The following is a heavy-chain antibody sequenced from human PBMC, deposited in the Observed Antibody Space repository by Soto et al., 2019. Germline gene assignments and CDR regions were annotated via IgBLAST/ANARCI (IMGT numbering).Heavy chain of an antibody. CDR1: GYTLTELS. V-gene: IGHV1-24*01. CDR3: ASRSYESSGYYAVPNPFDY. Sequence: GASVKVSCKVSGYTLTELSMHWVRQAPGKGLEWMGGFDPEDGETIYAQKFQGRVTMTEDTSTDTAYRELSSLRSEDTAVYYCASRSYESSGYYAVPNPFDYWGQGTRGTVAS. D-gene: IGHD3-22*01. CDR2: FDPEDGET. J-gene: IGHJ4*02.